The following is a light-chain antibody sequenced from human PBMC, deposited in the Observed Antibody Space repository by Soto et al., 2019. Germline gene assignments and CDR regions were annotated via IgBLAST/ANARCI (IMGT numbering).Light chain of an antibody. Sequence: DIQMTQSPSSLSASVGDRVTITCQASQNINNYLNWYQQKPGKAPNLLISAASTLQSGVPSRFSGSGSETEFTLTITGLQPEDSATYYCQQRNSYPRTFGQGTKVDNK. V-gene: IGKV1-9*01. CDR1: QNINNY. J-gene: IGKJ2*01. CDR2: AAS. CDR3: QQRNSYPRT.